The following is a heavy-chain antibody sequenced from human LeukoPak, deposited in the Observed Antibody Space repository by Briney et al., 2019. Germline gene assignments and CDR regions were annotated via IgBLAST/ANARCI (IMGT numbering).Heavy chain of an antibody. V-gene: IGHV3-23*01. D-gene: IGHD2-2*01. CDR3: AKSGSTNSCCSYDC. CDR2: ISGSGGST. CDR1: GFTLSSYA. J-gene: IGHJ4*02. Sequence: GGSLRLSCAASGFTLSSYAMTWIRQAPGKGLEWVSGISGSGGSTYYADSVKGRFSISRDNSRNTLYLQMNSLRADDTAVYYCAKSGSTNSCCSYDCWGQGTLVTVSS.